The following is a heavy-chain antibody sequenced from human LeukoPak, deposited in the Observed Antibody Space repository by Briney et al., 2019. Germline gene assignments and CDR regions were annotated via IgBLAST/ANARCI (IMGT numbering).Heavy chain of an antibody. V-gene: IGHV1-24*01. J-gene: IGHJ4*02. D-gene: IGHD3-3*01. CDR1: GNSLSELS. CDR2: FDPEEATM. CDR3: TTRSGDFWSGFVN. Sequence: ASVKVSCKVSGNSLSELSIQWVRQAPGKGLECMGGFDPEEATMVYAQNFQGRVTMTEDTSTQTAYMQLSGLTSDDTAVYYCTTRSGDFWSGFVNGGQGTLVTVSS.